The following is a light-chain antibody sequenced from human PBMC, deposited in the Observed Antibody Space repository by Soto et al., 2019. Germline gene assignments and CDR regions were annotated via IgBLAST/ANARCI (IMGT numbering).Light chain of an antibody. V-gene: IGLV1-47*02. J-gene: IGLJ1*01. Sequence: QSVLSQPPSASGTPGQTVIISCSGSRSDIGSNFVNWYQHLPGTAPKLLIYNSNQRPSGVPDRFSDSKSGTSAFLAISGLRSEDEADYYCAAWDDRLSAYVLGTGTKVTVL. CDR3: AAWDDRLSAYV. CDR1: RSDIGSNF. CDR2: NSN.